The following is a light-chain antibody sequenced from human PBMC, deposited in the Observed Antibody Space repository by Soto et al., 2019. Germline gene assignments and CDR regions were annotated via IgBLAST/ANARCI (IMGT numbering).Light chain of an antibody. CDR3: QQYDSSPLT. Sequence: EIVLTQSPGTLSLSPGERATFSCRASQRVSSSFLAWYQQKPGQAPRLLIYGASSRATGIPDRFSGSGSGTDFTLTISRLEPDDVAVYYCQQYDSSPLTFGGGTKVEIK. CDR2: GAS. J-gene: IGKJ4*01. V-gene: IGKV3-20*01. CDR1: QRVSSSF.